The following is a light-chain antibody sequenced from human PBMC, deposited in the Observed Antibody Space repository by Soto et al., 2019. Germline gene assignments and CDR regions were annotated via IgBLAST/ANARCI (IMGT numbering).Light chain of an antibody. J-gene: IGLJ3*02. CDR1: SSNIRSNS. Sequence: QPVLTQPPSASGTPGQRVTISCSGSSSNIRSNSVNWYQQLPGTAPKLLISGNNQRPSGVPDRFSGSKSGTSASLAISGLQSEDEADYYCASWDDSLTGWVFGGGTKLTVL. CDR2: GNN. V-gene: IGLV1-44*01. CDR3: ASWDDSLTGWV.